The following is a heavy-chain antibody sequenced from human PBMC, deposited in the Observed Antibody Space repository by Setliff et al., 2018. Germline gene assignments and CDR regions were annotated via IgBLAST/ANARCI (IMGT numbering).Heavy chain of an antibody. D-gene: IGHD4-4*01. J-gene: IGHJ4*02. CDR2: ISGSGDTT. CDR3: AKDLSTSITVGALDS. Sequence: PGGSLRLSCTVSGFTFTDHGMNWVRQAPGKGLEWVSYISGSGDTTYYADSVKGRFTLSRDNSENALFLQLNSLRAEDTALYYCAKDLSTSITVGALDSWGPGTLVTVSS. V-gene: IGHV3-23*01. CDR1: GFTFTDHG.